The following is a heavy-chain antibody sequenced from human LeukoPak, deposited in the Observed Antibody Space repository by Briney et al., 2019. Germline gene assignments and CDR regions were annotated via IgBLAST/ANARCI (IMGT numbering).Heavy chain of an antibody. Sequence: PGGSLRLSCAASGFTFDDYAMHWVRQAPGKGLEWVSGISWNSGSIGYADSVKGRFTISRDNAKNSLYLQMNSLRAEDTAVYYCARGAEYYDFWSGYYWVYWGQGTLVTVSS. CDR2: ISWNSGSI. V-gene: IGHV3-9*01. D-gene: IGHD3-3*01. J-gene: IGHJ4*02. CDR3: ARGAEYYDFWSGYYWVY. CDR1: GFTFDDYA.